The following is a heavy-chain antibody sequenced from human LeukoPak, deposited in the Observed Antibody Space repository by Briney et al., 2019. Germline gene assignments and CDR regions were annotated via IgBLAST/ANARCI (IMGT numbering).Heavy chain of an antibody. Sequence: GGSLRLSCAAPGFTFSSYAMSWVRQAPGKGLEWVSAISGSGGSTYYADSVKGRFTISRDNSKNTLYLQMNSLRAEDTAVYYCAKGRRWLQVFDYWGQGTLVTVSS. CDR1: GFTFSSYA. CDR3: AKGRRWLQVFDY. V-gene: IGHV3-23*01. J-gene: IGHJ4*02. D-gene: IGHD5-24*01. CDR2: ISGSGGST.